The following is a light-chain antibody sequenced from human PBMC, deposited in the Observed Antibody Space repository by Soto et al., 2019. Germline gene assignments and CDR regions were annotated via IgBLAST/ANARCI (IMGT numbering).Light chain of an antibody. CDR3: QQSYSNPYT. V-gene: IGKV1-39*01. CDR1: QSISSY. J-gene: IGKJ2*01. Sequence: DIQMTQSPSSLSASVGDRVTITCRASQSISSYLNWYQQKPGKAPKLLIYAASSLQSGVPSRFSGSGSGTDFTLTISSLQPEDFATYYCQQSYSNPYTFGQGNKLEIK. CDR2: AAS.